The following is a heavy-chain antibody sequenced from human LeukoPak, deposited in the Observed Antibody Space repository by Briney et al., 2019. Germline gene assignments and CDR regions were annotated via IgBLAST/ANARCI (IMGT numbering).Heavy chain of an antibody. CDR2: ISAHNGNT. CDR3: ARAGYSGYDFPLDY. Sequence: ASVKVSFKASGYTFTSYGISWVRQAPGQGLEWMGWISAHNGNTNYAQKLQGRVTMTTDTSTSTAYMELRSLRSDDTAVYYCARAGYSGYDFPLDYWGQGTLVTVSS. D-gene: IGHD5-12*01. V-gene: IGHV1-18*01. CDR1: GYTFTSYG. J-gene: IGHJ4*02.